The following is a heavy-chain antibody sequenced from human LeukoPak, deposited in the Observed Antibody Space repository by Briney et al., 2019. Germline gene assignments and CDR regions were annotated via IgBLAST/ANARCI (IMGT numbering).Heavy chain of an antibody. Sequence: GGSLRLSCAASGFTFSSYSMNWVRQAPGKGLEWISSISSSSSYIYYADSVKGRFTISRDNAKNSLYLQMNSLRAEDTAVYYCARDPGSSSWYGRDYWGQGTLVTVSS. CDR2: ISSSSSYI. D-gene: IGHD6-13*01. J-gene: IGHJ4*02. CDR3: ARDPGSSSWYGRDY. V-gene: IGHV3-21*01. CDR1: GFTFSSYS.